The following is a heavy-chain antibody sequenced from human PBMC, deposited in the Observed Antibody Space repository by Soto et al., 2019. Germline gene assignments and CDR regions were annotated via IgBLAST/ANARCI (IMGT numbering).Heavy chain of an antibody. V-gene: IGHV4-34*01. CDR3: ARVKATLYRHYYFDY. CDR1: GGSFSGYY. CDR2: INHRRST. J-gene: IGHJ4*02. Sequence: PSETMSLTCAVYGGSFSGYYWTWIRQPPGKGLEWIGEINHRRSTSYNPSLKRRVTMSIDTSKNLFSLRLRSLTAADTAVYFCARVKATLYRHYYFDYWGQGTPVTVSS. D-gene: IGHD5-12*01.